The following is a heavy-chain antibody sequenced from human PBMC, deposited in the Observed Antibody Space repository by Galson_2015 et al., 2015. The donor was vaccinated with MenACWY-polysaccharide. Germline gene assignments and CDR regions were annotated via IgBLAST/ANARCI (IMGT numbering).Heavy chain of an antibody. V-gene: IGHV3-7*01. Sequence: SLRLSCAVSGFTFKNYWMSWVRQAPGKGLEWVANIKKDGSEKHCVDFVKGRFTISRDNGRSSLYLRMNGLRAEDTAVYYCARGHYGMDVWGQGTTVIVS. CDR1: GFTFKNYW. CDR3: ARGHYGMDV. J-gene: IGHJ6*02. CDR2: IKKDGSEK.